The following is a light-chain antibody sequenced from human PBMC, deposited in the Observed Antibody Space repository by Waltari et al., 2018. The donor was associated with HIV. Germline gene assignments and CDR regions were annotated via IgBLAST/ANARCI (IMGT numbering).Light chain of an antibody. V-gene: IGKV6-21*02. CDR3: HQTGSLPLT. CDR1: QSIGDS. Sequence: EVVLTQTPDLHSVTTNEKVTITCRASQSIGDSLHWYQQKPDQSQKLLFKFASQSISGVPSRCSCSGSWTDFTRTINSLEAEDAATYYCHQTGSLPLTFGGGTKVEIK. CDR2: FAS. J-gene: IGKJ4*01.